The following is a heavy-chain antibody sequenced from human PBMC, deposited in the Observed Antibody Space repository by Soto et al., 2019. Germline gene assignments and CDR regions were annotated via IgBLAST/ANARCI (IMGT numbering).Heavy chain of an antibody. J-gene: IGHJ4*02. CDR2: ISYDGSNK. V-gene: IGHV3-30-3*01. D-gene: IGHD3-22*01. CDR3: ARDHYYDSSCYFDFDY. Sequence: SLRLSCAASGFTFSSYAMHWVRQAPGKGLEWVAVISYDGSNKYYADSVKGRFTISRDNSKNTLYLQMNSLRAEDTAVYYCARDHYYDSSCYFDFDYWGQGTLVTVSS. CDR1: GFTFSSYA.